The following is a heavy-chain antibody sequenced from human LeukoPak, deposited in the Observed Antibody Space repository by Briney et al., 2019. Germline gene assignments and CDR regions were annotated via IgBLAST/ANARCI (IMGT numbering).Heavy chain of an antibody. J-gene: IGHJ5*02. Sequence: SETLSLTCTVSGGSISSSSYYWSWIRQPPGKGLEWIGEINHSGSTNYKPSLKSRVTISVDTSKNQFSLKLSSVTAADTAVYYCARGFPKRSYCSSTSCRKLGNWFDPWGQGTLVTVSS. CDR3: ARGFPKRSYCSSTSCRKLGNWFDP. CDR2: INHSGST. CDR1: GGSISSSSYY. D-gene: IGHD2-2*01. V-gene: IGHV4-39*07.